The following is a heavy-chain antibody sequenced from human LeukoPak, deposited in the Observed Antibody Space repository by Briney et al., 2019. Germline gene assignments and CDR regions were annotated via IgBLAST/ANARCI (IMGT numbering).Heavy chain of an antibody. D-gene: IGHD4-17*01. CDR2: IYYSGST. Sequence: PSETLSLTCTVSGGSISSYYWSWIRQPPGKGLEWIGYIYYSGSTNYNPSLKSRVTISVDTSKNQFSLKLSSVTAADTAVYYCARDYGAGAPDYWGQGTLVTVSS. V-gene: IGHV4-59*01. CDR1: GGSISSYY. J-gene: IGHJ4*02. CDR3: ARDYGAGAPDY.